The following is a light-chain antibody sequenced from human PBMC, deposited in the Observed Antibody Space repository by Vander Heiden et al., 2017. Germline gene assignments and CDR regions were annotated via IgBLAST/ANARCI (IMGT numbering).Light chain of an antibody. V-gene: IGLV3-21*02. CDR3: QGWDRSSDQGV. CDR2: DDS. J-gene: IGLJ3*02. Sequence: SYVITHPPPVSVAPGHTARITWGGNNIGSKMVHLSQQKPGQARVLVVYDDSDRPSGIAERFAGSNSGNTATLTSSRVEAGDEDDYYWQGWDRSSDQGVFGGGTKLTVL. CDR1: NIGSKM.